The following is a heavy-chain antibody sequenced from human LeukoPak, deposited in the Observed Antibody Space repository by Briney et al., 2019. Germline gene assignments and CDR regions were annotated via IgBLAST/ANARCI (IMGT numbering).Heavy chain of an antibody. D-gene: IGHD1-26*01. CDR3: ARVPGSYQGDNYFDY. J-gene: IGHJ4*02. V-gene: IGHV1-18*01. CDR1: GYTFTSYG. CDR2: ISAYNGNT. Sequence: GASVKVSCKASGYTFTSYGISWVRQAPGQGLEWMGWISAYNGNTNYAQKLQGRVTMTTDTSTSTAYMELRSLRSDDTAVYYCARVPGSYQGDNYFDYWGQGTLVTVSS.